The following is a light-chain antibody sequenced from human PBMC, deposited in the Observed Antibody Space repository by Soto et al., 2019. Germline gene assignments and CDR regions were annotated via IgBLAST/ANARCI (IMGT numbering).Light chain of an antibody. J-gene: IGLJ1*01. Sequence: SVLTQPPSASGSPGQSVTISCTGTGSDVGGYNYVSWYQQHPGKAPKLMIYEVSKRPSGVPDRFSGSKSGNTASLTVSGLQAEDEADYYCSSYAGSNNLGVFGTGTKVTV. CDR3: SSYAGSNNLGV. CDR2: EVS. CDR1: GSDVGGYNY. V-gene: IGLV2-8*01.